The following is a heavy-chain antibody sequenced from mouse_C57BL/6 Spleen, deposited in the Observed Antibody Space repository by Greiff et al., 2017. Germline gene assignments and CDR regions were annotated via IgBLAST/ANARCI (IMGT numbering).Heavy chain of an antibody. D-gene: IGHD2-1*01. CDR3: ARGYYGNYPWFAY. Sequence: QVQLKQSGAELARPGASVKLSCKASGYTFTSYGISWVKQRTGQGLEWIGEIYPRSGNTYYNEKFKGKATLTADNSSSTAYMELRSLTAEDAAVYFGARGYYGNYPWFAYWGQGTLVTVSA. CDR2: IYPRSGNT. J-gene: IGHJ3*01. V-gene: IGHV1-81*01. CDR1: GYTFTSYG.